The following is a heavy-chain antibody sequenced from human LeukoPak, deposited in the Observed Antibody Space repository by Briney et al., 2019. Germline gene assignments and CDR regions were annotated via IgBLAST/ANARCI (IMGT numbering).Heavy chain of an antibody. Sequence: GGSLRLSCAASGLTLSHYYMTWVRQAPGKGLEWVANINRVGGEIYYVDSVKGRFTISRDNVKNSLYLEMNSLRVEDTAVYYCARVGYDWNGMDVWGQGTTVTVSS. J-gene: IGHJ6*02. V-gene: IGHV3-7*03. CDR3: ARVGYDWNGMDV. CDR1: GLTLSHYY. CDR2: INRVGGEI. D-gene: IGHD1-20*01.